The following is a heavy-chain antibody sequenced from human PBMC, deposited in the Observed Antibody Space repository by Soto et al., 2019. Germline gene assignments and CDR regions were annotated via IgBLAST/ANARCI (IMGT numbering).Heavy chain of an antibody. Sequence: GGSLRLSCAASGFTFSSYGMHWVRQAPGKGLEWVAVIWYDGSNKYYADSVKGRFTISRDNSKNTLYLQMNSLRAEDTAVYYCARARYMVRGVIATNAFDIWGQGTMVTVSS. CDR2: IWYDGSNK. J-gene: IGHJ3*02. CDR3: ARARYMVRGVIATNAFDI. D-gene: IGHD3-10*01. V-gene: IGHV3-33*01. CDR1: GFTFSSYG.